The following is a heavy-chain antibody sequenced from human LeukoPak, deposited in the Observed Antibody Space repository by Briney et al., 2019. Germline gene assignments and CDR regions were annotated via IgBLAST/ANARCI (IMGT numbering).Heavy chain of an antibody. D-gene: IGHD6-13*01. CDR1: GFSFSNYA. Sequence: GGSLRLSCAASGFSFSNYAMHWVRQAPGKGLEWVAVISYDINNKYYADSVKGRFAISRDNSKDTLYLQMNSLRPEDTAVYHCARGTGDTSSWFHDYWGQGTLVTVSS. CDR3: ARGTGDTSSWFHDY. J-gene: IGHJ4*02. V-gene: IGHV3-30*09. CDR2: ISYDINNK.